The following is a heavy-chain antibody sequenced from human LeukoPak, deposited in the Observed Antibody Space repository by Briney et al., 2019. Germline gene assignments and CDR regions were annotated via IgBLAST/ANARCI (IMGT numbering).Heavy chain of an antibody. CDR1: GFTVSSNY. Sequence: SGGSLRLSCAASGFTVSSNYMSWVRQAPGKGLEWVSSINGDSSSTYYADSVKGRFTISRDNAENSLYLQMNSLRGEDTAVYYCAREVGSSWPYYYYYMDVWGKGTTVTVSS. CDR3: AREVGSSWPYYYYYMDV. V-gene: IGHV3-21*04. J-gene: IGHJ6*03. CDR2: INGDSSST. D-gene: IGHD6-13*01.